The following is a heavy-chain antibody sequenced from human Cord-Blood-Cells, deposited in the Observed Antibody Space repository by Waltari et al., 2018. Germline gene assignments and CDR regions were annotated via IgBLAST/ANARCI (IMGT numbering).Heavy chain of an antibody. V-gene: IGHV3-33*01. CDR1: GFHFSSFG. D-gene: IGHD6-6*01. CDR2: RWYDGSNK. CDR3: ARRGSSSYYFDY. J-gene: IGHJ4*02. Sequence: QVQLVESGGGVVQPGWSRRLSCAASGFHFSSFGMHWVSQAPGKGVDVVAVRWYDGSNKYYADSVKGRFTIARYNSKNTLYLQMNSLRAEDTAVYYCARRGSSSYYFDYWGQGTLVTVSS.